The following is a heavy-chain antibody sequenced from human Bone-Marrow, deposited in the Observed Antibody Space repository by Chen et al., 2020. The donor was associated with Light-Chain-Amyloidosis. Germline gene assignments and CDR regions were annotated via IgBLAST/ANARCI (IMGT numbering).Heavy chain of an antibody. CDR1: KFMFRTHG. CDR3: ARDIQFWRGGAPFDL. CDR2: IWYDGTTK. J-gene: IGHJ5*02. V-gene: IGHV3-33*08. D-gene: IGHD3-16*01. Sequence: QGQLVQSGGGVVQPGNSLTVSCVASKFMFRTHGMHWVRQAPGKGLEWVALIWYDGTTKFYGEAVKGRFTISRDNSNNTLFLHMTNLRAEDTAVYFCARDIQFWRGGAPFDLWCQGTHVSVSP.